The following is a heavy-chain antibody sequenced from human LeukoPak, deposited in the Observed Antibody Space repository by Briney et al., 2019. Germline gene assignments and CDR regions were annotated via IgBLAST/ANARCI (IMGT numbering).Heavy chain of an antibody. CDR3: ARAQTIFGVAYYFDY. Sequence: GGSLRLSCAASGFTFSSYGMHWVRQAPGKGLEWVAVIWYDGSSKYYADSVKGRFTISRDNSKNTLYLQMNSLRAEDTAVYYCARAQTIFGVAYYFDYWGQGTLVTVSS. D-gene: IGHD3-3*01. CDR1: GFTFSSYG. CDR2: IWYDGSSK. V-gene: IGHV3-33*01. J-gene: IGHJ4*02.